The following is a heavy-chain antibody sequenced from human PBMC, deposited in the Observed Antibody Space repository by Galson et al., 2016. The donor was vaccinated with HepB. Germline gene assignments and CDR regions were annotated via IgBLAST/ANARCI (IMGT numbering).Heavy chain of an antibody. V-gene: IGHV3-30*03. J-gene: IGHJ3*02. CDR3: ARGRAPKTLDTFDI. CDR2: MSYDGINK. Sequence: SLRLSCAASGFRLSNYGMHWVRQAPGKGLEWVAAMSYDGINKYYADSVKGRFTISRDNSKNTLDLEMNSLRAEDTALYFCARGRAPKTLDTFDIWGQGTMVTVSS. CDR1: GFRLSNYG.